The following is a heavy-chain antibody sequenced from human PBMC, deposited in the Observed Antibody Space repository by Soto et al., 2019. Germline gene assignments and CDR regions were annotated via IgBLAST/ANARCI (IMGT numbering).Heavy chain of an antibody. CDR1: GYTFTSYY. V-gene: IGHV1-46*01. CDR3: ARPKGSYSSGYYYFDY. J-gene: IGHJ4*02. CDR2: INPSGGST. D-gene: IGHD6-19*01. Sequence: QVQLVQSGAEVKKPGASVKISCKASGYTFTSYYMHWVRQAPGQGLEWMGIINPSGGSTNYAQKFQGRVTITADESTSTASMELSSLRSEDTAVYYCARPKGSYSSGYYYFDYWGQGTLVTVSS.